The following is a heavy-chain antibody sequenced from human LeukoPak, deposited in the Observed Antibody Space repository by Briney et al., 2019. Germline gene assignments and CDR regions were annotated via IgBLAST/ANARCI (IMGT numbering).Heavy chain of an antibody. CDR1: GFTFSNYA. Sequence: PGRSLRLSCAASGFTFSNYAMHWVRQAPGKGLEWVAVMWYDGSNKYYADSVKGRFTISRDNSKNTLYLQMTSLRAEDTAVYYCARGQTIVGATGDFWGQGTLVTVSS. CDR2: MWYDGSNK. J-gene: IGHJ4*02. V-gene: IGHV3-33*01. CDR3: ARGQTIVGATGDF. D-gene: IGHD1-26*01.